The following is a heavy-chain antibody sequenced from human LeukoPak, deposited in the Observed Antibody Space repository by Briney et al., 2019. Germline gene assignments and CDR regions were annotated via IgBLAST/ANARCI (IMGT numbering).Heavy chain of an antibody. CDR1: GFTFSSYS. CDR3: ARSATMKSTEYFQH. CDR2: ISSSSSYI. D-gene: IGHD1-26*01. V-gene: IGHV3-21*01. Sequence: KPGGSLRLSCAAPGFTFSSYSMNWVRQAPGKGLEWVSSISSSSSYIYYADSVKGRFTISRDNAKNSLYLQMNSLRAEDTAVYYCARSATMKSTEYFQHWGQGTLVTVSS. J-gene: IGHJ1*01.